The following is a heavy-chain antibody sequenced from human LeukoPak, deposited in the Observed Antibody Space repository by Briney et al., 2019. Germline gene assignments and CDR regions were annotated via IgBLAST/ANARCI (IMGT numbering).Heavy chain of an antibody. J-gene: IGHJ4*02. V-gene: IGHV3-48*04. CDR2: ISSTSGTI. CDR3: ANGLYYYDVSGYYY. CDR1: GFTFSSYS. D-gene: IGHD3-22*01. Sequence: GSLRLSCAASGFTFSSYSMNWVRQAPGKGLEWVSYISSTSGTIYYADSVKGRFTISRDNAKNSLYLQMNSLRAEDTAVYYCANGLYYYDVSGYYYWGQGTLVTVSS.